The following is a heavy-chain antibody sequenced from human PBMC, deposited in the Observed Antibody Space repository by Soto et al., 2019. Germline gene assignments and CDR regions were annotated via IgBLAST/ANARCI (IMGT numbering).Heavy chain of an antibody. CDR3: VRDNNWSYDD. CDR2: ISTGRGHV. D-gene: IGHD1-1*01. Sequence: LRVSCAASGFNFSSYSFNWVRQGPGKGLEWIASISTGRGHVFYADSVQGRFTISRDNARNTLYLQMNSLRDEDTAVYYCVRDNNWSYDDWGQGILVTVSS. CDR1: GFNFSSYS. V-gene: IGHV3-21*06. J-gene: IGHJ4*02.